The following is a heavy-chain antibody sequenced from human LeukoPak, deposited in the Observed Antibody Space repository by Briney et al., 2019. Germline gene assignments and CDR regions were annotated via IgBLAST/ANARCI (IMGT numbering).Heavy chain of an antibody. CDR2: INSDESRT. CDR1: GITFSSYG. Sequence: GGTLRLSRAASGITFSSYGMSWVRQAPGKGLVWVSRINSDESRTNYADSVKGRFTISRDNAKNTLYLHMNSLRAEDTAVYYCTANFNYWGQGTLVTVSS. J-gene: IGHJ4*02. CDR3: TANFNY. V-gene: IGHV3-74*01.